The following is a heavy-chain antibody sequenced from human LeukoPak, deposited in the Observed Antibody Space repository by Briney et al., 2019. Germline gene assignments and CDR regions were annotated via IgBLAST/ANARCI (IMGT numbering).Heavy chain of an antibody. CDR2: ISPTGSTT. CDR1: GFSFSGHW. Sequence: GGSLRLSCTASGFSFSGHWMHWARQLPGKGLVWVSRISPTGSTTSYADSVKGRFTVSRDNAKNTLYLQVNNLRAEDTAVYYCARGPNSNWSGLDFWGQGTLLTASS. CDR3: ARGPNSNWSGLDF. D-gene: IGHD6-6*01. J-gene: IGHJ4*02. V-gene: IGHV3-74*01.